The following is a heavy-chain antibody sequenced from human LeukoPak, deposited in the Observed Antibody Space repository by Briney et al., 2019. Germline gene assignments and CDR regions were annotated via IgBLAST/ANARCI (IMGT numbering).Heavy chain of an antibody. CDR2: INHSGST. V-gene: IGHV4-34*01. CDR3: ARSDAFDI. CDR1: GGSFSGYC. Sequence: SETLSLTCAVYGGSFSGYCWSWIRQPPGKGLEWIGGINHSGSTNYNPSLKSRVTISVDTSKNQFSLKLSSVTAADTAVYYCARSDAFDIWGQGTMVTVSS. J-gene: IGHJ3*02.